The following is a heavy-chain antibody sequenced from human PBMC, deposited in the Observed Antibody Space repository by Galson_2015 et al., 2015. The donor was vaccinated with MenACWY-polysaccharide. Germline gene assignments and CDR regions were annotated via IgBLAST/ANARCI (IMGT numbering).Heavy chain of an antibody. CDR3: ARGFYDIVTRYPKNFDS. CDR2: IHYTGRT. V-gene: IGHV4-59*08. D-gene: IGHD3-9*01. J-gene: IGHJ4*01. CDR1: GGSISSSY. Sequence: SETLSLTCTVSGGSISSSYWNWIRQPPGKGLEWIGYIHYTGRTFFNPSLKSRLTISVDTSKNQFSLKLTSVTAADTAIYYCARGFYDIVTRYPKNFDSCVHGALVTVAS.